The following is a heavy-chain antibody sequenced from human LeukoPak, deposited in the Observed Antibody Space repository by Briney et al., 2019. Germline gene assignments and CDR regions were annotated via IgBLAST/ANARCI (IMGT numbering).Heavy chain of an antibody. CDR2: IYTSGST. CDR3: ARVGGITMIVVLITDAFDI. Sequence: SETLSLTCSVSGDSISSGSYYWSWIRQPAGKGLEWIGRIYTSGSTNYIPSLKSRLTISVDTSKNQFSLRLRSVTAADTAVYYCARVGGITMIVVLITDAFDIWGQGTMVTVSS. CDR1: GDSISSGSYY. J-gene: IGHJ3*02. V-gene: IGHV4-61*02. D-gene: IGHD3-22*01.